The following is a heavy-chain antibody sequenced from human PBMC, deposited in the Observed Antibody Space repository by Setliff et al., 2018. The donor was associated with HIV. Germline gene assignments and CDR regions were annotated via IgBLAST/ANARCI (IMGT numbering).Heavy chain of an antibody. V-gene: IGHV4-4*02. CDR1: SGSISSSYW. J-gene: IGHJ6*03. Sequence: SETLSLTCAVSSGSISSSYWWTWVRQPPGKGLEWIGEIYHSGSTNYNSSLKSRVTISVDKSKNQFSLNLSSVTAADTAVYYCARLWFGELLYQYYYYMDVWGKGTTVTVSS. CDR3: ARLWFGELLYQYYYYMDV. CDR2: IYHSGST. D-gene: IGHD3-10*01.